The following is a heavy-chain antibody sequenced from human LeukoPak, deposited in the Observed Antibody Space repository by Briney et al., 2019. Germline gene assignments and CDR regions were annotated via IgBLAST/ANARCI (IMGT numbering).Heavy chain of an antibody. CDR3: ASPKYGGYYYYYMDV. CDR1: GFTFSSYE. J-gene: IGHJ6*03. Sequence: GGSLRLSCAASGFTFSSYEMNWVRQAPGKGLEWVSYISSSSSTIYYADSVKGRFTISRDNAKNSLYLQMNSLRSEDTAVYYCASPKYGGYYYYYMDVWGKGTTVTVSS. CDR2: ISSSSSTI. D-gene: IGHD3-10*01. V-gene: IGHV3-48*01.